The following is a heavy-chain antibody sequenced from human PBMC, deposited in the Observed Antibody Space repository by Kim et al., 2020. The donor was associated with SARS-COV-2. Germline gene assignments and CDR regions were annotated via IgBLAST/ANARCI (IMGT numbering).Heavy chain of an antibody. CDR2: INHSGST. CDR3: AREYGDYGNDY. Sequence: SETLSLTCAVYGGSFSGYYWSWIRQPPGKGLEWIGEINHSGSTNYNPSLKSRVTISVDTSKNQFSLKLSSVTAADTAVYYCAREYGDYGNDYWVQGTLVT. V-gene: IGHV4-34*01. J-gene: IGHJ4*02. CDR1: GGSFSGYY. D-gene: IGHD4-17*01.